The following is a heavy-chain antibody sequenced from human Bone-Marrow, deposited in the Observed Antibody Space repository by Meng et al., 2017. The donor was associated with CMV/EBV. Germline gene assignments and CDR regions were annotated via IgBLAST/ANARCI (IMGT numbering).Heavy chain of an antibody. V-gene: IGHV2-5*01. CDR2: IYWNDDK. Sequence: SGPTLVKPTQTLTLTCTFSGFSLSTSGVGVGWIRQPPGKALEWLALIYWNDDKRYSPSLKSRLTITKDTSKNQVVLTMTNMDPVDTATYYCAHRRALLHYYDGSGYYGYWGQGTLVTVSS. CDR1: GFSLSTSGVG. CDR3: AHRRALLHYYDGSGYYGY. D-gene: IGHD3-22*01. J-gene: IGHJ4*02.